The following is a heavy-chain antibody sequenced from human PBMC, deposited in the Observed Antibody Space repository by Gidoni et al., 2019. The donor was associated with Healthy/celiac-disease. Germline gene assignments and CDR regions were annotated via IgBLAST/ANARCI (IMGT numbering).Heavy chain of an antibody. Sequence: QVQLQESGPGLVKPSETLSLTCTVSGGSISSYYWGWIRQPPGKGLEWIGYIYYSGSTNYNPSLKSRVTISVDTSKNQFSLKLSSVTAADTAVYYCARDRGYDSSGYPDYYFDYWGQGTLVTVSS. D-gene: IGHD3-22*01. CDR1: GGSISSYY. CDR2: IYYSGST. J-gene: IGHJ4*02. CDR3: ARDRGYDSSGYPDYYFDY. V-gene: IGHV4-59*01.